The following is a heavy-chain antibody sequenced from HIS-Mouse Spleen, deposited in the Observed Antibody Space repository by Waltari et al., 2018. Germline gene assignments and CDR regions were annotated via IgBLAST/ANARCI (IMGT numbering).Heavy chain of an antibody. CDR1: GGSISSSSYY. V-gene: IGHV4-39*07. CDR3: AREIPYSSSWYDWYFDL. CDR2: ISYSGST. Sequence: QLQLQESGPGLVKPSETLSLTSTVSGGSISSSSYYWGWIRQPPGKGLEWIGSISYSGSTYYNPSLKSRVTISVDTSKNQFSLKLSSVTAADTAVYYCAREIPYSSSWYDWYFDLWGRGTLVTVSS. J-gene: IGHJ2*01. D-gene: IGHD6-13*01.